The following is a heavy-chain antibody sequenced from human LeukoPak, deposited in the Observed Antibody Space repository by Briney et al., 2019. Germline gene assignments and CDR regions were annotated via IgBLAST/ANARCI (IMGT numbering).Heavy chain of an antibody. CDR2: INHSGST. J-gene: IGHJ4*02. CDR1: GGSFSGYY. D-gene: IGHD2-15*01. V-gene: IGHV4-34*01. Sequence: SETLSLTCAVYGGSFSGYYWSWIRQPPGKGLEWIGEINHSGSTNYNPSLKSRVTISVDTSKNQFSLKLSSVTAADTAVYYCARGLVGGRGRLTYYYFDYWGQGTLVTVSS. CDR3: ARGLVGGRGRLTYYYFDY.